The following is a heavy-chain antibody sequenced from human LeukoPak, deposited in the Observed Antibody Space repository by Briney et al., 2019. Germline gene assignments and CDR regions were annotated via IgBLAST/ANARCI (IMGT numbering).Heavy chain of an antibody. CDR3: AKKVGADC. CDR1: GFSFSSYW. Sequence: GGSQRLSCAASGFSFSSYWMTWVRQAPGKGLEWVANLNQDGSEKYYVDSVEGRFTISRDNAKNSLYLQMNRLRAEDTAVYFCAKKVGADCWGQGTLVTVSS. CDR2: LNQDGSEK. D-gene: IGHD1-26*01. J-gene: IGHJ4*02. V-gene: IGHV3-7*05.